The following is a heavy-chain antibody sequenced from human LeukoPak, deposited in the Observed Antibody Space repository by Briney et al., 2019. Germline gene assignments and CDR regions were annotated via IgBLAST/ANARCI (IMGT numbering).Heavy chain of an antibody. Sequence: GASVKVSCKASGYTFTSYYMHWVRQAPGQGLEWMGIINPSGGSTSYAQKFQGRVTMTRDTSTSTVYMELSSLRSEDTAVYYCARAPMIAAAGTKGFDPWGQGTLVTVSA. J-gene: IGHJ5*02. CDR2: INPSGGST. CDR3: ARAPMIAAAGTKGFDP. V-gene: IGHV1-46*01. D-gene: IGHD6-13*01. CDR1: GYTFTSYY.